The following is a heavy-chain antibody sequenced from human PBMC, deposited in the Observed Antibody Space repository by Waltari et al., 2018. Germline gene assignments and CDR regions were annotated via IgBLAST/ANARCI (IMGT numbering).Heavy chain of an antibody. CDR3: ARRLGGGSSPSRSDWFDP. CDR1: GYSFTSYW. Sequence: EVQLVQSGAEVKKPGESLKISCKGSGYSFTSYWIGGVRQMPGKGLEWMGIIYPGDSDTRYSPSFQGQVTISADKSISTAYLQWSSLKASDTAMYYCARRLGGGSSPSRSDWFDPWGQGTLVTVSS. CDR2: IYPGDSDT. V-gene: IGHV5-51*01. J-gene: IGHJ5*02. D-gene: IGHD2-15*01.